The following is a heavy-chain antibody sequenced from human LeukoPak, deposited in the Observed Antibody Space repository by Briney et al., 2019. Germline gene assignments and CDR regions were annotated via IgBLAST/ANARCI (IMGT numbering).Heavy chain of an antibody. CDR1: GGSISSYY. J-gene: IGHJ5*02. CDR2: IYYSEST. V-gene: IGHV4-59*01. Sequence: SETLSLTCTVSGGSISSYYWSWIRQPPGKGLEWIGYIYYSESTNYNPSLKSRVTISVDTSRNQFSLKLSSVTAADTAVYYCARVILHRDFWSGYFPNWFDPWGQGTLVTVSS. CDR3: ARVILHRDFWSGYFPNWFDP. D-gene: IGHD3-3*01.